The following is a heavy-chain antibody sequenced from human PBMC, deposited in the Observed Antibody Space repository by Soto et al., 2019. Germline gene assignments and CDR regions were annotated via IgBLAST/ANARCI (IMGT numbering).Heavy chain of an antibody. D-gene: IGHD2-21*01. CDR3: VKVGVLDLIVDVPVYFDN. Sequence: EVQLVESGGGLVQPGRSLRLSCAASGFIFDNSGMHWVRQAPGKGLEWVSGISWNGGNIGYADSGRGRFSISRDNAKDSLLLQMDSLRPDDPAFYSCVKVGVLDLIVDVPVYFDNWGQGTLVTVSS. J-gene: IGHJ4*02. CDR2: ISWNGGNI. CDR1: GFIFDNSG. V-gene: IGHV3-9*01.